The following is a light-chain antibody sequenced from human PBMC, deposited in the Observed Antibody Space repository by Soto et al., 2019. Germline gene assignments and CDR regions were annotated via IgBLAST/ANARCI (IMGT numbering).Light chain of an antibody. J-gene: IGKJ2*01. CDR2: GAS. Sequence: EIVLTQSPAILPVSPGERAILSCRASQSVGSNLAWYQHKPGQAPRLLLHGASIRATDVPARFRGSGSGTDFSLIISSLQSDDFAVYYCHQYNNWPPTYTFGLGTRLEIK. CDR3: HQYNNWPPTYT. CDR1: QSVGSN. V-gene: IGKV3-15*01.